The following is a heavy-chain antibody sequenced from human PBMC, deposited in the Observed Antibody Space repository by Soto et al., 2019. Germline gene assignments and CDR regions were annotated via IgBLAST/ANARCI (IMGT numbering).Heavy chain of an antibody. CDR3: ARDYYDSSGYYYMSYHYYGMDV. CDR2: ISYDGSNK. D-gene: IGHD3-22*01. V-gene: IGHV3-30-3*01. J-gene: IGHJ6*02. CDR1: GFTFSSYA. Sequence: GGSLRLSCAASGFTFSSYAMHWVRQAPGKGLEWVAVISYDGSNKYYADSVKGRFTISRDNSKNTLYLQMNSLRAEDTAVYYCARDYYDSSGYYYMSYHYYGMDVWGQGTKVTVS.